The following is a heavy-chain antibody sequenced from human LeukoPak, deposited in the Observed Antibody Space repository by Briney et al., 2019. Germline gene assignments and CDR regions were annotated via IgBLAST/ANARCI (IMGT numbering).Heavy chain of an antibody. V-gene: IGHV3-72*01. D-gene: IGHD4-11*01. CDR1: GFTLSDHY. J-gene: IGHJ6*02. CDR2: TRNKANSYTT. Sequence: QTGGSLRLSCAASGFTLSDHYIDWVRQAPGKGLEWVGRTRNKANSYTTEYATSVKGRFIISRDDSKNSLYLQMNSLKPEDTAVYYCARENRDSDYNKYPGMDVWGQGTTVTVSS. CDR3: ARENRDSDYNKYPGMDV.